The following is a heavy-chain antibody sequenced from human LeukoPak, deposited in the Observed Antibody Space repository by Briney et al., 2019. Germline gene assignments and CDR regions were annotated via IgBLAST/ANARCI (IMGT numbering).Heavy chain of an antibody. CDR2: IYYSGST. CDR1: GGSISSYY. D-gene: IGHD3-10*01. CDR3: ARGLYYYGSGSQPGGY. J-gene: IGHJ4*02. V-gene: IGHV4-59*01. Sequence: SETLSLTCTVSGGSISSYYWSWIRQPPGKGLEWIGYIYYSGSTNYNPSLKSRVTISVDTSKNQFSLKLSSVTAADTAVYYCARGLYYYGSGSQPGGYWGQGTLVTVSS.